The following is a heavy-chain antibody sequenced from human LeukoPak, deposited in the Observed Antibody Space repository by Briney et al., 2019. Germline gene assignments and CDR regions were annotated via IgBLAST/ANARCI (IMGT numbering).Heavy chain of an antibody. D-gene: IGHD3-22*01. CDR3: ARATHIPYDSSGYYY. CDR2: IYYSGST. V-gene: IGHV4-61*08. CDR1: GGSISSGGYY. Sequence: SQTLSLTCTVSGGSISSGGYYWSWIRQPPGKGLEWIGYIYYSGSTNYNPSLKSRVTISVDTSKNQFSLKLSSVTAADTAVYYCARATHIPYDSSGYYYWGQGTLVTVSS. J-gene: IGHJ4*02.